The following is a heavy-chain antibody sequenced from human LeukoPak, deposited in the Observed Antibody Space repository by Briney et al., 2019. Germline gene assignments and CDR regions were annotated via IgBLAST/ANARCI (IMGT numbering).Heavy chain of an antibody. J-gene: IGHJ4*02. CDR1: GGSISSSSYY. CDR3: AGHGGGSYLDY. V-gene: IGHV4-39*01. D-gene: IGHD1-26*01. Sequence: PSETLSHTCTVSGGSISSSSYYWGWIRQPPGKGLEWIGSIYYSGSTYYNPSLKSRVTISVDTSKNQFSLKLSSVTAADTAVYYCAGHGGGSYLDYWGQGTLVTVSS. CDR2: IYYSGST.